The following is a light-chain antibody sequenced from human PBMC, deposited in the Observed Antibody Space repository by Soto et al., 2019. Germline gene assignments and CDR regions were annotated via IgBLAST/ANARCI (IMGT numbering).Light chain of an antibody. J-gene: IGKJ4*01. Sequence: NPFTPLPSFLFASFGGKVNNAFRASQGISSYLAWYQQQPGKAPKLLIYAASTLQRGVPSRFSGSGSGTEFTLTISSLQPEDFATYYCQQLNSYPTFGGGTKVDIK. CDR2: AAS. V-gene: IGKV1-9*01. CDR3: QQLNSYPT. CDR1: QGISSY.